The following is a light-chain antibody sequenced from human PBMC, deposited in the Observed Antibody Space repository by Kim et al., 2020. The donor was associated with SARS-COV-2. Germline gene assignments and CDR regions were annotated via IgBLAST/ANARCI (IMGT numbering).Light chain of an antibody. CDR3: CSFGSPYIFRM. Sequence: SYELTQPPSVSVAPGKTARITCGGNNIGSKSVHWYQQKPGQAPVLVIYYDSDRPSGIPERFSGSRSGNTASLTISELQAEDEADYYCCSFGSPYIFRMFGGGTQLTVL. CDR2: YDS. J-gene: IGLJ3*02. CDR1: NIGSKS. V-gene: IGLV3-21*01.